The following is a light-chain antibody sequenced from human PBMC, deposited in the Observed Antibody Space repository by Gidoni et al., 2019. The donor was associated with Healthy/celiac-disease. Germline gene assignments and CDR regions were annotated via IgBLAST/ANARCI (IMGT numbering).Light chain of an antibody. CDR1: HSISSY. J-gene: IGKJ4*01. CDR3: QQSYSTPLT. V-gene: IGKV1-39*01. Sequence: DIQMSHTPSSLSASVVDRVTITCRASHSISSYLNWYQQKPGKAPKLLIYAASSLESGVPSRFSGSGSGTDFTLTISSLQPEDFATYYCQQSYSTPLTFGGGTKVEIK. CDR2: AAS.